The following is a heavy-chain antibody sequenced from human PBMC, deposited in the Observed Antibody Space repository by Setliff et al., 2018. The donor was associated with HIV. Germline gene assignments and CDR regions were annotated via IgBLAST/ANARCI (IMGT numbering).Heavy chain of an antibody. CDR3: AKEAFTSGWSHYDN. D-gene: IGHD2-2*01. V-gene: IGHV1-3*01. J-gene: IGHJ4*01. Sequence: RASVKVSCKASGYTFTDYHMHWVRQAPGQRLEWMAWINPAYGNTEYSQKFQGRITVTGDSSASTAYMELSTMTSEDTAIYYCAKEAFTSGWSHYDNWGHGTLVTVSS. CDR1: GYTFTDYH. CDR2: INPAYGNT.